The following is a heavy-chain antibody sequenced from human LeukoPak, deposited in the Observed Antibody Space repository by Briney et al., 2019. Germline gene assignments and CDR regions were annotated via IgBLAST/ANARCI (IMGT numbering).Heavy chain of an antibody. CDR2: IYYSGST. V-gene: IGHV4-61*01. CDR3: ARERGYCSGGSCYEKRYYFDY. CDR1: GGSVSSGSYY. D-gene: IGHD2-15*01. Sequence: SKTLSLTCTVSGGSVSSGSYYWSWIRQPPGKGLEWIGYIYYSGSTNYNPSLKSRVTISVDTSKNQFSLKLSSVTAADTAVYYCARERGYCSGGSCYEKRYYFDYWGQGTLVTVSS. J-gene: IGHJ4*02.